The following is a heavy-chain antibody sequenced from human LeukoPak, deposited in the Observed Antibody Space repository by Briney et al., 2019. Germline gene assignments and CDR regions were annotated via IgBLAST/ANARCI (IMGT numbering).Heavy chain of an antibody. V-gene: IGHV4-59*01. CDR1: GGSLSSYY. CDR2: IYYSGTT. CDR3: ARGLYIAAAQYGY. J-gene: IGHJ4*02. Sequence: SETLSLTCNVSGGSLSSYYWSWIRQPPGKGMGWKGYIYYSGTTNYNPSLKSRVTISVDTSKNQCSLKLSSVTAADTAVYYCARGLYIAAAQYGYWGQGTLVTVSS. D-gene: IGHD6-13*01.